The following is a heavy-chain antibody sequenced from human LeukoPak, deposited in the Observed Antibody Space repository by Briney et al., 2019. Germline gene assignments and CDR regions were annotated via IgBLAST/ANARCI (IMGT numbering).Heavy chain of an antibody. CDR3: ARGTAVTAGIAY. CDR2: INTDGASH. J-gene: IGHJ4*02. Sequence: PGGSLRLSCEASGFTFSNYWMHWVRQAPGKGLVWVAHINTDGASHTYGDGAKGRFTISRDNAKDTLVLHMTSLRPEDTAIYYCARGTAVTAGIAYWGQGTLVTVYS. V-gene: IGHV3-74*01. D-gene: IGHD6-13*01. CDR1: GFTFSNYW.